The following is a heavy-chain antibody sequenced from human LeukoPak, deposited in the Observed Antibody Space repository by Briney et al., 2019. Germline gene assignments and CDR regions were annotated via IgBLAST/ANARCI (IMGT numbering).Heavy chain of an antibody. J-gene: IGHJ4*02. CDR1: GFTFSSYA. Sequence: PGVSLRLSCAASGFTFSSYAMSWVRQAPGKGLEWVSAISGSGGSTYYADSVKGRFTISRDNSKNTLYLQMNSLRAEDTAVYYCAKRPNYYDSSGYWVYWGQGTLVTVPS. CDR3: AKRPNYYDSSGYWVY. CDR2: ISGSGGST. V-gene: IGHV3-23*01. D-gene: IGHD3-22*01.